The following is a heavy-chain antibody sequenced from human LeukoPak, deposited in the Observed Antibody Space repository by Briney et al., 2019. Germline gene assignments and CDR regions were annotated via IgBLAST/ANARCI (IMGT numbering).Heavy chain of an antibody. CDR2: IWYDGSNK. V-gene: IGHV3-33*06. CDR1: GFTFSSYG. J-gene: IGHJ5*02. Sequence: GGSLGLSCAASGFTFSSYGMHWVRQAPGKGLEWVAVIWYDGSNKYYADSVKGRFTISRDNSKNTLYLQMNSLRAEDTAVYYCAKDHYYDSSGYYWPPWGQGTLVTVSS. CDR3: AKDHYYDSSGYYWPP. D-gene: IGHD3-22*01.